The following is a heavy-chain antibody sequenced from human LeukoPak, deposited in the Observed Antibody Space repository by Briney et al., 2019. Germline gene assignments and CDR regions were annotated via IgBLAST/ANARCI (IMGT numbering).Heavy chain of an antibody. V-gene: IGHV3-21*01. CDR2: ISSTGSYI. D-gene: IGHD2-2*01. J-gene: IGHJ4*02. Sequence: GGSLRLSCAASGFTFSSYSMNWVRQAPGKGLEWVSSISSTGSYIYYADSVKGRFTISRDNAKNSLYLQMNSLRAEDTAVYYCARGCGSTSCWYLDYWGQGTLVTVSS. CDR1: GFTFSSYS. CDR3: ARGCGSTSCWYLDY.